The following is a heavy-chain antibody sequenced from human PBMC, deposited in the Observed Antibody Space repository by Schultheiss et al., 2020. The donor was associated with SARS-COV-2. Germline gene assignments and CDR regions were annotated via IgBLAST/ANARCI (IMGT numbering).Heavy chain of an antibody. D-gene: IGHD3-16*01. V-gene: IGHV3-21*01. CDR1: GFTFSSYA. J-gene: IGHJ5*02. CDR2: ISGNSRYI. Sequence: GSLKISCAASGFTFSSYAMSWVRQAPGKGLEWVASISGNSRYIYYADSVRGRATISRDNAKNSLYLQMNSLRAEDTAVYYCARALKGHWFDPWGQGTLVTVSS. CDR3: ARALKGHWFDP.